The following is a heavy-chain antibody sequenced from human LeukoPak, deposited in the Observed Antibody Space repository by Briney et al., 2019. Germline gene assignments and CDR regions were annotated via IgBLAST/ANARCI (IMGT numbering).Heavy chain of an antibody. CDR3: ARGWFGELDYGMDV. D-gene: IGHD3-10*01. V-gene: IGHV1-18*01. Sequence: ASVKVSCKASGYTFTSYGISWVRQAPGQGLEWMGWISAYNGNTNYAQKLQGRVTMTTDTSTSTAYIELRSLRSDDTAVYYCARGWFGELDYGMDVWGQGTTVTVSS. J-gene: IGHJ6*02. CDR2: ISAYNGNT. CDR1: GYTFTSYG.